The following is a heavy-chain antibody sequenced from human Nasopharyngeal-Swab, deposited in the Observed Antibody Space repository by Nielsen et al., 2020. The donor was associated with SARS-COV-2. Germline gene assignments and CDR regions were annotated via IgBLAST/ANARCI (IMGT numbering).Heavy chain of an antibody. Sequence: SVKVSCKASGGTFSSYAITWVRQAPGQGLEWMGGIIPIFGTTIYAQKFQGRVTMTEDTSTDTAYMELSSLRSEDTAVYYCATLAYDFWSGQTLLRGWFDPWSQGTLVTVSS. D-gene: IGHD3-3*01. V-gene: IGHV1-69*06. J-gene: IGHJ5*02. CDR1: GGTFSSYA. CDR3: ATLAYDFWSGQTLLRGWFDP. CDR2: IIPIFGTT.